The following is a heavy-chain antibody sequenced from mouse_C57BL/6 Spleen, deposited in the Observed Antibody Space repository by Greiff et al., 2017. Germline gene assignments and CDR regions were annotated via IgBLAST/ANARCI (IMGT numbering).Heavy chain of an antibody. CDR3: ARGSSGAMDY. V-gene: IGHV5-16*01. J-gene: IGHJ4*01. CDR2: INYDGSST. D-gene: IGHD1-1*01. Sequence: EVMLVESEGGLVQPGSSMKLSCTASGFTFSDYYMAWVRQVPEKGLEWVANINYDGSSTYYLDSLKSRFIISRDNAKNILYLQMSSLKSEDTATYYCARGSSGAMDYWGQGTSVTVSS. CDR1: GFTFSDYY.